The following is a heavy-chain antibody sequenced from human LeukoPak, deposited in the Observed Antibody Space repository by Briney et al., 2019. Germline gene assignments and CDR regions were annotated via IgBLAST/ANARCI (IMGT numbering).Heavy chain of an antibody. CDR3: ARANPMITFGGVIVIPEDY. CDR2: ISAYNGNT. D-gene: IGHD3-16*02. J-gene: IGHJ4*02. CDR1: GYTFTSYD. V-gene: IGHV1-18*01. Sequence: ASVKVSCKASGYTFTSYDINWVRQATGQGLEWMGWISAYNGNTNYAQKLQGRVTMTTDTSTSTAYMELRSLRSDDTAVYYCARANPMITFGGVIVIPEDYWGQGTLVTVSS.